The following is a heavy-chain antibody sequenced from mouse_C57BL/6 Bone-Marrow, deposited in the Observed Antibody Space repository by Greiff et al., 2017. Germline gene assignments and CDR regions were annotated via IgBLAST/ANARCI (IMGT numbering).Heavy chain of an antibody. CDR1: GFSLSTSGMG. V-gene: IGHV8-12*01. CDR3: ARRRNGYDRDWYFDV. J-gene: IGHJ1*03. Sequence: QVTLKESGPGILQSSQTLSLTCSFSGFSLSTSGMGVSWIRQPSGKGLEWLAHIYWDDDKRYNPSLKSRLTISKDTSRNQVFLKITSVDTADTATYYCARRRNGYDRDWYFDVWGTGTTVTVSS. D-gene: IGHD2-2*01. CDR2: IYWDDDK.